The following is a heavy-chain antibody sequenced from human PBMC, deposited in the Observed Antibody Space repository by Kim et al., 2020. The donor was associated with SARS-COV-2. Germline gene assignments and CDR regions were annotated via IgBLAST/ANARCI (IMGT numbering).Heavy chain of an antibody. Sequence: TNYNPSLKSRVTISVDTAKNQFSLKLSSVTAADTAVYYCARDPRYGYNSIWGQGTMVTVSS. CDR2: T. D-gene: IGHD5-12*01. V-gene: IGHV4-59*01. CDR3: ARDPRYGYNSI. J-gene: IGHJ3*02.